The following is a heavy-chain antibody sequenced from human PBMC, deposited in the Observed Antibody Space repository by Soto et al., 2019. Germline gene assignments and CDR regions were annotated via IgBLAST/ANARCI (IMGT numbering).Heavy chain of an antibody. Sequence: SETLSLTCTVSGGSISSGDYYWSWIRQPPGKGLEWIGYIYYSGSTYYNPSLKSRVTISVDTSKNHFSLKLSSVTAADTAVYYCARVRSYYYYGMDVWGQGTTVTVSS. D-gene: IGHD4-17*01. V-gene: IGHV4-30-4*01. J-gene: IGHJ6*02. CDR2: IYYSGST. CDR1: GGSISSGDYY. CDR3: ARVRSYYYYGMDV.